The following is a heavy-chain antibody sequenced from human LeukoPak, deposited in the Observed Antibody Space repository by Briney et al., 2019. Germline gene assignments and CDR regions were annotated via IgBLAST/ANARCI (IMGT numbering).Heavy chain of an antibody. D-gene: IGHD3-3*01. CDR1: GGSISSYY. Sequence: SETLSLTCTVSGGSISSYYWSWIRQPPGKGLEWIGYIYYSGSTTYNPSLKSRFTISVDTSKSQFSLKLRSVTAADAAVYYCARDQRDFWSGYYYYYMDVWGKGNTVTVSS. CDR2: IYYSGST. V-gene: IGHV4-59*01. J-gene: IGHJ6*03. CDR3: ARDQRDFWSGYYYYYMDV.